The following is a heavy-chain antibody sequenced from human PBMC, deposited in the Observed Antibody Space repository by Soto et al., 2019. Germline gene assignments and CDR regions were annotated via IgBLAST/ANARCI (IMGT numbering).Heavy chain of an antibody. J-gene: IGHJ5*02. CDR2: IRSKGDDYAT. D-gene: IGHD3-22*01. V-gene: IGHV3-73*01. CDR3: TRGTTIVVWSSFDP. CDR1: GSTFSGSD. Sequence: GGSLRLSCVASGSTFSGSDINWVRQASGKGLEWVGRIRSKGDDYATAYAASVKGRFTTSRDDSKNTAYPQMNSLKIEDTAMYFCTRGTTIVVWSSFDPWGQGTLVTVSS.